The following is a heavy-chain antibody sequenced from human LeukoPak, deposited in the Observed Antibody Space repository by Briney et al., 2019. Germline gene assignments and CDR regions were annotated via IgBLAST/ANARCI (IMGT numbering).Heavy chain of an antibody. D-gene: IGHD6-13*01. CDR1: GGSVSSSSYY. V-gene: IGHV4-61*01. J-gene: IGHJ4*02. Sequence: TSETLSLTCTVSGGSVSSSSYYWRWIRQPPGKGLEWIGYIYYSGSTNYNPSLKSRVTISVDMSKNQFSLKLNSVTAADTAVYYCARGRAAAGTPVDYWGQGILVTVSS. CDR3: ARGRAAAGTPVDY. CDR2: IYYSGST.